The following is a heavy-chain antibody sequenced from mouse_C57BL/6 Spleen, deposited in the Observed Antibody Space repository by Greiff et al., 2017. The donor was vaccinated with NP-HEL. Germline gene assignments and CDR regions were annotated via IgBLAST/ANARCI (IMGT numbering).Heavy chain of an antibody. D-gene: IGHD4-1*01. CDR1: GYTFTDYY. Sequence: VQLQQSGPELVKPGASVKISCKASGYTFTDYYMNWVKQSHGKSLEWIGDINPNNGGTSYNQKFKGKATLTVDKSASTAYMELRSLTSEDSAVYYCARRLANWDSWFAYWGQGTLVTVSA. CDR2: INPNNGGT. CDR3: ARRLANWDSWFAY. J-gene: IGHJ3*01. V-gene: IGHV1-26*01.